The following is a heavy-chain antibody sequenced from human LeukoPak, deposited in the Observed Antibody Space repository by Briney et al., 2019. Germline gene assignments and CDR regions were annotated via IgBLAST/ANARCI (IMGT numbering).Heavy chain of an antibody. D-gene: IGHD2-2*02. CDR1: GYSISSGYY. V-gene: IGHV4-38-2*01. Sequence: SETLSLTCAVSGYSISSGYYWGWIRQPPGKGLEWIGSIYHSGSTYYNPSLKSRVTISVDTSKNQFSLKLSSATAADTAVYYCARMRCSSTSCYTHYYYYYMDVWGKGTTVTVSS. CDR3: ARMRCSSTSCYTHYYYYYMDV. CDR2: IYHSGST. J-gene: IGHJ6*03.